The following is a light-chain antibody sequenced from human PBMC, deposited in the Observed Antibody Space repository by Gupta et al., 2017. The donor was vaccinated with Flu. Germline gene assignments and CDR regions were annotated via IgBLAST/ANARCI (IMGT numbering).Light chain of an antibody. J-gene: IGKJ2*02. Sequence: DIQMTESPASLSASIGDKITITCRASETISNYLNWYQQQLGRAPQLLIYAASSLQNGVPSRFSGSKSGTNFSLTISDLQPEDFATYYCQQRFTFPRTFGQGTKLEV. CDR2: AAS. CDR1: ETISNY. V-gene: IGKV1-39*01. CDR3: QQRFTFPRT.